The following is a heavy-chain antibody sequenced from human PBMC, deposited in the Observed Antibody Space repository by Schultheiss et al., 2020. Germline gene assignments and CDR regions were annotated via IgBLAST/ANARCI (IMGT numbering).Heavy chain of an antibody. Sequence: GGSLRLSCAASGFTFSSYAMSWVRQAPGKGLDWVSFIYSGGSTYYADSVKGRFTISRDNSKNTLYLQMNSLRAEDTAVYYCAKALELWYYGMDVWGQGTTVTVSS. J-gene: IGHJ6*02. CDR3: AKALELWYYGMDV. D-gene: IGHD1-7*01. V-gene: IGHV3-23*01. CDR2: FIYSGGST. CDR1: GFTFSSYA.